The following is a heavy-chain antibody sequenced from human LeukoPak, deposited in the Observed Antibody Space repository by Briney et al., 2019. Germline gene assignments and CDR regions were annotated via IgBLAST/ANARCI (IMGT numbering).Heavy chain of an antibody. D-gene: IGHD3-22*01. V-gene: IGHV4-39*07. Sequence: PSETLSLTCTVSGGSISSSSYYWGWIRQPPGKGLEWIGSIYYSGSTYYNPSLKSRVAISVDTSKNQFSLKLSSVTAADTAVYYCARGSGDSSGYYSVFFDYWGQGTLVTVSS. CDR1: GGSISSSSYY. CDR2: IYYSGST. J-gene: IGHJ4*02. CDR3: ARGSGDSSGYYSVFFDY.